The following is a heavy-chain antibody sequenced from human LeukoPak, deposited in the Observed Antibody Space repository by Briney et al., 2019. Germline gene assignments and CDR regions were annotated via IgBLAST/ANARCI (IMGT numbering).Heavy chain of an antibody. J-gene: IGHJ4*02. Sequence: PGGSLRLSCAASGVTFSNFWMNWVRQAPGKGLEWVATIKQDGSEKIYVDSVKGRFTISRDNAKNSLYVQMNSLTVEDTAIYYCAGGSGWLIDHWGQGTLVTVSS. CDR3: AGGSGWLIDH. CDR1: GVTFSNFW. D-gene: IGHD6-19*01. V-gene: IGHV3-7*03. CDR2: IKQDGSEK.